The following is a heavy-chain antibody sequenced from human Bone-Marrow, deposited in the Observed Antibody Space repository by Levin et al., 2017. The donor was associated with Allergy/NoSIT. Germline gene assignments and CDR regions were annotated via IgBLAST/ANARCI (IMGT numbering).Heavy chain of an antibody. CDR2: INAGNGNT. Sequence: ASVKVSCKASGYTFTSYAMHWVRQAPGQRLEWMGWINAGNGNTKYSQKFQGRVTITRDTSASTAYMELSSLRSEDTAVYYCARDRWGCSSTSCTLNNWFDPWGQGTLVTVSS. CDR3: ARDRWGCSSTSCTLNNWFDP. D-gene: IGHD2-2*01. J-gene: IGHJ5*02. CDR1: GYTFTSYA. V-gene: IGHV1-3*01.